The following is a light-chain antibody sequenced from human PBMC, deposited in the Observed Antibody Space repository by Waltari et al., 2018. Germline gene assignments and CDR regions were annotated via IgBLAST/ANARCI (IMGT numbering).Light chain of an antibody. CDR3: QHYVRLLVT. V-gene: IGKV3-20*01. CDR2: GAS. J-gene: IGKJ1*01. CDR1: LSVGWS. Sequence: ELVLPQSPGTLSLSPGAGATLSCSASLSVGWSLAWYQQKPGHAPRLVISGASSRATGIPDSFSGSGSGKDFSLTISRLEPEDFAVYYCQHYVRLLVTFGQGTKVEI.